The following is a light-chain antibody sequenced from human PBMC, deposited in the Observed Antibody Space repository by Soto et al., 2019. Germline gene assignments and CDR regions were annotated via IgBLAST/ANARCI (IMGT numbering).Light chain of an antibody. V-gene: IGKV1-39*01. J-gene: IGKJ1*01. CDR3: QKAHSTPWT. CDR1: QTITTY. Sequence: DIQMTQYPSSLSASVGDRVIITCRASQTITTYLNWYQQKPGKAPQLLIYGASTLQSGVPSRFTGSGAGTDCPLTTSSLQPEDGATDHCQKAHSTPWTFGHRTKAEIK. CDR2: GAS.